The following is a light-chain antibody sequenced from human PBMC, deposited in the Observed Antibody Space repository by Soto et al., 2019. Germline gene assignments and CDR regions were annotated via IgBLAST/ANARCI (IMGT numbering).Light chain of an antibody. Sequence: EIVLTQSPATLSLSPGERATLSCRVSQSVSSYLAWYQQKPGQAPRLLIYDASNRATGIPARFSGSGSGTDFTLTISSLEPEDFAAYYCQQRSNWPPITFGQGTRLEIK. V-gene: IGKV3-11*01. CDR2: DAS. CDR3: QQRSNWPPIT. CDR1: QSVSSY. J-gene: IGKJ5*01.